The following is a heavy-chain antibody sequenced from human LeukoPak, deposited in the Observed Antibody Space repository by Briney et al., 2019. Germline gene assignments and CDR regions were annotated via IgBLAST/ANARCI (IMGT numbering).Heavy chain of an antibody. J-gene: IGHJ6*02. CDR3: ARATFYSNYGMDV. D-gene: IGHD6-13*01. Sequence: GGSLRLSCAASGFTFSHHWMHWVRQVPGKGLVWVSRINSDGSSTTYADSVKGRFTISRDNARNTLYLQMSSLRGEDTAVHYCARATFYSNYGMDVWGQGTTVTVSS. V-gene: IGHV3-74*01. CDR1: GFTFSHHW. CDR2: INSDGSST.